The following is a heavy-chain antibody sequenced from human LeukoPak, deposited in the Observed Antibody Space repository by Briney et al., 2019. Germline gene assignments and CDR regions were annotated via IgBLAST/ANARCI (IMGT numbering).Heavy chain of an antibody. J-gene: IGHJ5*02. CDR3: ARAPAFDFWSGYHRGPNWFDP. V-gene: IGHV4-34*01. Sequence: SETLSLTCAVYGGSLSGYYWSWIRQPPGKGLEWIGEINHSGSTNYNPSLKSRVTISVDTSKNQFSLKLSSVTAADTAVYYCARAPAFDFWSGYHRGPNWFDPWGQGTLVTVSS. D-gene: IGHD3-3*01. CDR1: GGSLSGYY. CDR2: INHSGST.